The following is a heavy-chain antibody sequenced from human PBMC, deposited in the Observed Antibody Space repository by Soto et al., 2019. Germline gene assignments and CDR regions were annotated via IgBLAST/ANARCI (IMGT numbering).Heavy chain of an antibody. V-gene: IGHV1-46*01. CDR3: ARGDIVAIFGMDV. CDR1: GYTFTSYY. CDR2: INPSGGST. Sequence: QVQLVQSGAEVKNPGASVKVSCKASGYTFTSYYMHWVRQAPGQGLEWMGIINPSGGSTTYAQKFQGRVTMTRDTSTSTVYMELSSLRSEDTAVYYYARGDIVAIFGMDVWGQGTTVTVSS. D-gene: IGHD5-12*01. J-gene: IGHJ6*02.